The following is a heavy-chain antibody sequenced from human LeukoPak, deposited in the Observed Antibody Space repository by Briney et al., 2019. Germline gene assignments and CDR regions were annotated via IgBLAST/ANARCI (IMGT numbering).Heavy chain of an antibody. J-gene: IGHJ5*02. CDR1: GFTFSRYA. Sequence: EGSLRLSCAASGFTFSRYAMKWVRQAPGKGLEWVSCIGSSGSYMYYADSVKGRFTISRDNAKNSLYLQMDSLRAEDGAVYYCAREDYSSGNPTIDTWGQGTLVTVSS. CDR2: IGSSGSYM. V-gene: IGHV3-21*01. D-gene: IGHD3-10*01. CDR3: AREDYSSGNPTIDT.